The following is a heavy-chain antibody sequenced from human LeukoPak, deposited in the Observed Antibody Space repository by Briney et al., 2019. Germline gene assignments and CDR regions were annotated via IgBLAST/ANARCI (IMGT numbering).Heavy chain of an antibody. CDR2: IIHIFGTA. V-gene: IGHV1-69*13. CDR1: GGTFSSYA. D-gene: IGHD2-21*02. Sequence: ASVKVSCKASGGTFSSYAISWVRQAPGQGLEWMGGIIHIFGTANYAQKFQGRVTITADESTSTAYMELSSLRSEDTAVYYCARDTCGGDCYQFDYWGQGTLVTVSS. J-gene: IGHJ4*02. CDR3: ARDTCGGDCYQFDY.